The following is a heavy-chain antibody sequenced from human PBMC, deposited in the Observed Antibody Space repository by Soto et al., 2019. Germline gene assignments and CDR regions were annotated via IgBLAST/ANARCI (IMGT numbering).Heavy chain of an antibody. J-gene: IGHJ6*02. CDR3: THSRCGGDCLQSYSSHYYYGMDV. D-gene: IGHD2-21*02. CDR2: IYWDDDK. V-gene: IGHV2-5*02. Sequence: QITLKESGPTLVKPTQTLTLTCTFSGFSLSTSGVGVGWIRQPPGKALEWLALIYWDDDKRYSPSLKRRLTTTTEPSKKQVLLTMTNMDPLDTATYFCTHSRCGGDCLQSYSSHYYYGMDVWGQGTPVTVSS. CDR1: GFSLSTSGVG.